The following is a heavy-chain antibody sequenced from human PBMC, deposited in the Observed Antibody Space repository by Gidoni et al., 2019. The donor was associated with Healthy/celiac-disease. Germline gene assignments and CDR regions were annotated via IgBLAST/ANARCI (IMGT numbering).Heavy chain of an antibody. V-gene: IGHV3-7*01. CDR1: GCTLSSYW. J-gene: IGHJ6*02. Sequence: EVQLVEFGGGLLLPGGSLRRSCAASGCTLSSYWMSWVRQDPGKGLEWVANIKQDGSEKYYVDSVKGRFTISRDNAKNSLYLQMNSLRAEDTAVYYCASPLRELWFFAWGQGTTVTVSS. D-gene: IGHD5-18*01. CDR2: IKQDGSEK. CDR3: ASPLRELWFFA.